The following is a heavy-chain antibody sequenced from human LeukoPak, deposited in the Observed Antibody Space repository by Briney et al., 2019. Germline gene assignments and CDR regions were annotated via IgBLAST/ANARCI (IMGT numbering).Heavy chain of an antibody. J-gene: IGHJ5*02. CDR3: ARDSRATYYYDSSGMGNWFDP. V-gene: IGHV3-21*01. Sequence: GGSLRFSCAASGFTFSSYSMNWVRQAPGKGLEWVSSISSSSSYIYYADSVKGRFTISRDNAKNSLYLQMNSLRAEDTAVYYCARDSRATYYYDSSGMGNWFDPWGQGTLVTVSS. CDR1: GFTFSSYS. D-gene: IGHD3-22*01. CDR2: ISSSSSYI.